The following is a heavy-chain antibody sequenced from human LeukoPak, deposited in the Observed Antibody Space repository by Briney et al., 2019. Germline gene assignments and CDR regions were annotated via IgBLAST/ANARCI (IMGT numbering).Heavy chain of an antibody. Sequence: ASVKVSCKASGYTFTSYGISWVRQAPGQGLEWMGWISAYNGNTHYAQKLQGRVTMTTDTSTSTAYMELRSLRSDDTAVYYCARHADSSSWFLSASYYFDYWGQGTLVTVSS. D-gene: IGHD6-13*01. CDR3: ARHADSSSWFLSASYYFDY. CDR2: ISAYNGNT. J-gene: IGHJ4*02. V-gene: IGHV1-18*01. CDR1: GYTFTSYG.